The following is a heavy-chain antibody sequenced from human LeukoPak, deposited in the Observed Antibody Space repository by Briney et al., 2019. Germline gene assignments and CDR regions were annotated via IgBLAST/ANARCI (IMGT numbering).Heavy chain of an antibody. V-gene: IGHV4-59*08. J-gene: IGHJ4*02. CDR2: IYYSGST. CDR1: GGSMSSYY. CDR3: ARHGRWLQGDLDY. Sequence: PSETLSLTCTVSGGSMSSYYWSWIRQPPGKGLEWIGYIYYSGSTNYNPSLKSRVTISVDTSKNQFSLKLSSVTAADTAVYYCARHGRWLQGDLDYWGQGTLVTVSS. D-gene: IGHD5-24*01.